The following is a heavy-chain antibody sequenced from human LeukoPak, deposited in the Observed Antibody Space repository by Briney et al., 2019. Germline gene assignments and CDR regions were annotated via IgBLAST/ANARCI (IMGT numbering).Heavy chain of an antibody. D-gene: IGHD4-17*01. V-gene: IGHV4-39*01. CDR3: ARLDYGDHDY. J-gene: IGHJ4*02. Sequence: SETLSITCTVSGGSISSGSYYWGWIRQPPGKGQEWIGSIYYSGSTYYNPSLKSRVTISVDTSKNQLSLKLSSVTATDTAVYYCARLDYGDHDYWGQGTLVTVSS. CDR2: IYYSGST. CDR1: GGSISSGSYY.